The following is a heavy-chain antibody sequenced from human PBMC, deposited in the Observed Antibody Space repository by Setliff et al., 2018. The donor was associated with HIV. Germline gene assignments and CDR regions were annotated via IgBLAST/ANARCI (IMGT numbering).Heavy chain of an antibody. J-gene: IGHJ6*03. CDR1: GGSVSNYY. V-gene: IGHV4-4*07. CDR3: ARDLLGYCSSTSCHSHYMDV. Sequence: PSETLSLTCTVSGGSVSNYYWTWIRQSAGKGLEWIGHINTSGSTKYNPSLKSRLTMSVDTSKNQFSLKLSSVTAADTAVYYCARDLLGYCSSTSCHSHYMDVWGKGTTVTVSS. CDR2: INTSGST. D-gene: IGHD2-2*01.